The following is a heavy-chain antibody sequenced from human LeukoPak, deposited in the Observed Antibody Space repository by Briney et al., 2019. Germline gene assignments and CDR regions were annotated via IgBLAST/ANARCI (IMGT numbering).Heavy chain of an antibody. CDR3: ARGAYYDSSGYYSY. CDR1: GYTFTGYY. V-gene: IGHV1-2*02. J-gene: IGHJ4*02. CDR2: INPNSGGT. D-gene: IGHD3-22*01. Sequence: GASVKVSCKASGYTFTGYYMHWVRQAPGQGLEWMGWINPNSGGTNYAQKFQGRVTMTRDTSISTAYMELSRLRSDDTAVYYCARGAYYDSSGYYSYWGQGTLVTVSS.